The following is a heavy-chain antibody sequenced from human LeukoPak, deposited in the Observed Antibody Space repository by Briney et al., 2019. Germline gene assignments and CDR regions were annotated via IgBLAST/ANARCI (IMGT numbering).Heavy chain of an antibody. CDR1: GXTFSSYG. J-gene: IGHJ4*02. Sequence: GRSLRLSCAASGXTFSSYGLHWVRQAPGKGLESVAVIWYDGSNKYYADSVKGRFTISRDNSKNTLYLQMNSLRAEDTAVYYCARDNTIAAAGTIDYWGQGTLVTVSS. D-gene: IGHD6-13*01. CDR2: IWYDGSNK. V-gene: IGHV3-33*01. CDR3: ARDNTIAAAGTIDY.